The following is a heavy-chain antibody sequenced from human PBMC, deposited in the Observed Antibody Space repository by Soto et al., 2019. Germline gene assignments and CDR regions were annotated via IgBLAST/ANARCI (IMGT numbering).Heavy chain of an antibody. J-gene: IGHJ4*02. CDR2: INTGNGNT. CDR1: GYTFTSYA. CDR3: ARGLNGYLHYFDY. D-gene: IGHD5-18*01. V-gene: IGHV1-3*04. Sequence: ASVKVSCKASGYTFTSYAMHWVRQAPGQRLEWMGWINTGNGNTKYSQKFQGRVTITRDTSASTAYMELSSLRSEDTAVYYCARGLNGYLHYFDYWGQGTPVTVSS.